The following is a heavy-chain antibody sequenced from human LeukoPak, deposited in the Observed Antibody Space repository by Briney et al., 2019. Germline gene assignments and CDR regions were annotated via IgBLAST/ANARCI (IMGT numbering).Heavy chain of an antibody. CDR3: AKVGVPGPYCYGMDV. Sequence: GGSLRLSCAASGFTFSNYAMNWVRQAPGKGLEWVSAISDSGGRTFYADSVKGRFTVSRDNSKNTLYLQMNSLTVEDTAIYYCAKVGVPGPYCYGMDVWAQGTTVTVSS. D-gene: IGHD3-16*01. J-gene: IGHJ6*02. CDR1: GFTFSNYA. CDR2: ISDSGGRT. V-gene: IGHV3-23*01.